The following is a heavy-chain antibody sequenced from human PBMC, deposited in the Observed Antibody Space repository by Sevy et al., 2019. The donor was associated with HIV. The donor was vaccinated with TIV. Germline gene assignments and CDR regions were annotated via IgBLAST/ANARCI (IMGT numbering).Heavy chain of an antibody. D-gene: IGHD3-3*01. J-gene: IGHJ4*02. CDR2: ISYDGSNK. V-gene: IGHV3-30-3*01. CDR3: ARGGDDFWSGYYDY. Sequence: GGSLRFSCAASGFTFSSYAMHWVRQAPGKGLEWVAVISYDGSNKYYADSVKGRFTISRDNSKNTLYLQMNSLRAEDTAVYYCARGGDDFWSGYYDYWGQGTLVTVSS. CDR1: GFTFSSYA.